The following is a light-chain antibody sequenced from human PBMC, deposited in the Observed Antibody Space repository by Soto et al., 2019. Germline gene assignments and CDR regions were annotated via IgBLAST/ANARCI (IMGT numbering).Light chain of an antibody. V-gene: IGLV2-23*02. CDR2: EVN. CDR3: CSYAASTTLRV. J-gene: IGLJ3*02. Sequence: QSALTQPASVSGSPGQSITLSCTGTSSDVGGYDLVSWYQQHPGKAPKLLIYEVNRRPSGVSNRFSGSKSGDTASLTISGLQAEDEADYYCCSYAASTTLRVFGGGTQLTVL. CDR1: SSDVGGYDL.